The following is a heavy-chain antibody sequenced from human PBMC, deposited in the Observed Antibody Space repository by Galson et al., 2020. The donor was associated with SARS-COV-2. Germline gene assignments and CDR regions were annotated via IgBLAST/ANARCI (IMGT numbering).Heavy chain of an antibody. CDR1: GFTFSSNW. CDR2: INSEGTST. D-gene: IGHD2-15*01. J-gene: IGHJ2*01. V-gene: IGHV3-74*01. CDR3: ARGGPHTWYFDL. Sequence: GESLKISCAASGFTFSSNWMDWVRQAPGKGLVWVSRINSEGTSTSYADSVKGRFTMSRDNAKNTLYLQMNSLRGDDTAVYYCARGGPHTWYFDLWGRGSLVTVSS.